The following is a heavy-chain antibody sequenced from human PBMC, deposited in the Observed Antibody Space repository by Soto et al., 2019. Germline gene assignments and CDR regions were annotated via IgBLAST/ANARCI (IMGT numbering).Heavy chain of an antibody. V-gene: IGHV4-31*03. J-gene: IGHJ5*02. D-gene: IGHD6-6*01. CDR3: ARDPYSSSSPWFDP. CDR1: GDYIISSAYY. Sequence: SVTSTVAGDYIISSAYYCSWKKKHPGKGLEWIGYVYYTGSTNYNPSLKSRISISVDTSKNQFSLKLSSVTAADTALYYCARDPYSSSSPWFDPWGQGTLVTVSS. CDR2: VYYTGST.